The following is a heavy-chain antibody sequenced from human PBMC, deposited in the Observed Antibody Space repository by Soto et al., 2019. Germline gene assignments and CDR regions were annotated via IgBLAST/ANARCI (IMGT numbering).Heavy chain of an antibody. V-gene: IGHV3-33*01. D-gene: IGHD3-16*01. CDR1: GFTFSSYG. CDR2: IWYDGSNK. Sequence: QVQLVESGGGVVQPGRSLRLSCAASGFTFSSYGMHWVRQAPGKGLEWVAVIWYDGSNKYHADSVKGRFTISKDNSKNSLYLQMNSLRAEDTAVYYCARRWGYDAFDIWGQGTIVTVSS. CDR3: ARRWGYDAFDI. J-gene: IGHJ3*02.